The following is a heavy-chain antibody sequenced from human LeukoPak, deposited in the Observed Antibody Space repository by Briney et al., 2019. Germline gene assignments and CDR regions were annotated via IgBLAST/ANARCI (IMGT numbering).Heavy chain of an antibody. J-gene: IGHJ4*02. CDR1: GLIFSAYG. CDR3: AEDQKLQPFHY. CDR2: IQFDGSDE. V-gene: IGHV3-30*02. D-gene: IGHD2-21*01. Sequence: GGSLRLSCTASGLIFSAYGMHWVRQAPGKGLEWVAFIQFDGSDEHHADSVKGRFTISRDNSKNTLYLQMNNLRPEDTSVYYCAEDQKLQPFHYWGQGTLVTVSS.